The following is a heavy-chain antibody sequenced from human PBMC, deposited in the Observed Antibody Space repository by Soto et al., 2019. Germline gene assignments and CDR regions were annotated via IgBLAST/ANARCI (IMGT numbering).Heavy chain of an antibody. CDR2: IIPIFGTA. CDR1: GGTFSSYA. J-gene: IGHJ6*02. CDR3: ARDWGSSSFAVYYYGMDV. V-gene: IGHV1-69*13. D-gene: IGHD6-6*01. Sequence: SVKVSCKASGGTFSSYAISWVRQAPGQGLEWMGGIIPIFGTANYAQKFQGRVTITADESTSTAYMELSSLRSEDTAVYYCARDWGSSSFAVYYYGMDVWGQGTTVTVSS.